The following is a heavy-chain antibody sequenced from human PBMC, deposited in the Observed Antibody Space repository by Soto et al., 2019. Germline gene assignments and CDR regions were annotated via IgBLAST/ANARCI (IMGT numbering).Heavy chain of an antibody. CDR2: IYYSGST. Sequence: QVQLQESGPGLVKPSQTLSLTCTVSGGSISSGGYYWSWIRQHPGKGLEWIGYIYYSGSTYYNPSLKSRVTISVDTSKNQFSLKLSSVTAGDTAVYYCARDSYCSGGSCYSRGLYYWGQGTLVTVSS. CDR1: GGSISSGGYY. D-gene: IGHD2-15*01. CDR3: ARDSYCSGGSCYSRGLYY. V-gene: IGHV4-31*03. J-gene: IGHJ4*02.